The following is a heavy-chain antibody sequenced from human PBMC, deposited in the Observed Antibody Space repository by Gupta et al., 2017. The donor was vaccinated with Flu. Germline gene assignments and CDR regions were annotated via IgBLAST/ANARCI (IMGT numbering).Heavy chain of an antibody. CDR3: ARDAAGKRFYYYYMDV. CDR2: ISSSSSYI. D-gene: IGHD6-13*01. Sequence: EVQLVESGGGLVKPGGSLRLSCADPGFTFSSYSMHCVRQAPGKGLEWVSSISSSSSYIYYADSVKGRFTISIDNAKNSLYLQMNSLRAEDTAVYYCARDAAGKRFYYYYMDVWGKGTTVTVSS. J-gene: IGHJ6*03. V-gene: IGHV3-21*01. CDR1: GFTFSSYS.